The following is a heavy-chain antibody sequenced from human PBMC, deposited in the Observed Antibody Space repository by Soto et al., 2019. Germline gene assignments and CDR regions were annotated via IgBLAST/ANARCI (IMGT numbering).Heavy chain of an antibody. J-gene: IGHJ3*01. CDR1: GFTFSSYA. CDR3: ARVVYYHNSAYRL. D-gene: IGHD3-22*01. CDR2: ISGSGGST. V-gene: IGHV3-23*01. Sequence: GGSLRLSCGASGFTFSSYAMSWVRQAPGKGLEWVSAISGSGGSTYYADSVKGRFTISRDNSKNTLYLQMNSLRAEDTAVYYCARVVYYHNSAYRLCGQGTMVTV.